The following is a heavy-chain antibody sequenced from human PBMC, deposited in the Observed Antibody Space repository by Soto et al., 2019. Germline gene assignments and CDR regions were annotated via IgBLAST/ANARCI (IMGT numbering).Heavy chain of an antibody. CDR2: ISYDGSNK. CDR3: AKGDSSFDY. D-gene: IGHD6-19*01. CDR1: GFTFSSYG. V-gene: IGHV3-30*18. J-gene: IGHJ4*02. Sequence: QVQLVESGGGVVQPGRSLRLSCAASGFTFSSYGMHWVRQAPGKGLEWVAVISYDGSNKYYADSVKGRFTISRDNSKNTLYLQMNSLRAEDTAMYYCAKGDSSFDYWGQGTLVTVSS.